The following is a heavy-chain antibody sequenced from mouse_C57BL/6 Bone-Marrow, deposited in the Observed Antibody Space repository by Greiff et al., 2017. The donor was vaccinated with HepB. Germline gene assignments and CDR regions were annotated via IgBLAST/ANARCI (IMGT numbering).Heavy chain of an antibody. CDR3: ARYLPITTVVEGYFDV. CDR1: GFTFTDYY. V-gene: IGHV7-3*01. J-gene: IGHJ1*03. Sequence: DVMLVESGGGLVQPGGSLSLSCAASGFTFTDYYMSWVRQPPGKALEWLGFIRNKANGYTTEYSASVKGRFTISRDNSQSILYLQMNALRAEDSATYYCARYLPITTVVEGYFDVWGTETTVTVSS. D-gene: IGHD1-1*01. CDR2: IRNKANGYTT.